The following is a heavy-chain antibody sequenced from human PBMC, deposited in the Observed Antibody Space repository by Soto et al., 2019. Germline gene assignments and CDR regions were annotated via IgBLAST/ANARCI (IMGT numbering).Heavy chain of an antibody. CDR2: LIPIFNST. CDR3: AREGRGKKAGYNGLVSLGY. V-gene: IGHV1-69*06. CDR1: GSRFSNYV. J-gene: IGHJ4*02. D-gene: IGHD2-2*02. Sequence: QVQLVQSGAEVKTPGSSLKVSCKVSGSRFSNYVISWVRQAPGHGLEWLGRLIPIFNSTKYAQSFQGRVTITADKSTSTASLELSCLRSDDTAVYYCAREGRGKKAGYNGLVSLGYWGQGTLVTVSS.